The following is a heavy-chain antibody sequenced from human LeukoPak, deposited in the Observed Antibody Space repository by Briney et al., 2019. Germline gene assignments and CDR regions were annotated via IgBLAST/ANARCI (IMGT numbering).Heavy chain of an antibody. D-gene: IGHD1-26*01. Sequence: SQTLSLTCTVSGASISSYYWSWIRQPPGKGLEWIGYIYHSGSTNYNPSLKSRVTISVDTSKNQFSLKLSSVTAADTAVYYCARLDEVVGALNYWGQGTLVTVSS. CDR3: ARLDEVVGALNY. CDR2: IYHSGST. CDR1: GASISSYY. J-gene: IGHJ4*02. V-gene: IGHV4-59*08.